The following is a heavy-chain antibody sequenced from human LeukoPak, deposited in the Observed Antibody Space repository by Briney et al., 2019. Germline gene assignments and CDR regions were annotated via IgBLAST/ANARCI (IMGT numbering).Heavy chain of an antibody. CDR1: GFTFSSYW. Sequence: GGSLRLSCAAPGFTFSSYWMHWVRQAPGKGLVWVSRINSDGSSISYADSVKGRFTISRDNAKNTLYLQMNSLRPEDTAVYYCASWYQLLSYWGQGTLVTVSS. CDR2: INSDGSSI. CDR3: ASWYQLLSY. V-gene: IGHV3-74*01. D-gene: IGHD2-2*01. J-gene: IGHJ4*02.